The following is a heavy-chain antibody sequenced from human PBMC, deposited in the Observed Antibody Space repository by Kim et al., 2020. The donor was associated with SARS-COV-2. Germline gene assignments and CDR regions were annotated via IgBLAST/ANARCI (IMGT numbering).Heavy chain of an antibody. J-gene: IGHJ3*02. Sequence: SETLSLTCAVYGGSFSGYYWSWIRQPPGKGLEWIGEINHSGSTNYNPSLKSRVTISVDTSKNQFSLKLSSVTAADTAVYYCAGRMVLNPGLGRGPHRQQRTPFGAFDIWGQGTMVTVSS. CDR1: GGSFSGYY. CDR3: AGRMVLNPGLGRGPHRQQRTPFGAFDI. V-gene: IGHV4-34*01. D-gene: IGHD3-10*01. CDR2: INHSGST.